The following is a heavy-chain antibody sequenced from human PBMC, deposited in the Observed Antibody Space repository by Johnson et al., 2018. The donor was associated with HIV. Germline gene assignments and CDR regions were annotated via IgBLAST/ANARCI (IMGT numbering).Heavy chain of an antibody. D-gene: IGHD3-10*01. V-gene: IGHV3-30-3*01. Sequence: QVQLVESGGGLVQPGRSLRLSCAASGFTFSSFAMHWVRQAPGKGLEWVAVISYDGSNKYYADSVKGRFTISRDNSKNTLYLQMNSLRAEDTAVYYCAREYGMGGYPMMLLISGELFLGMGIWGQGTMVIVSS. CDR3: AREYGMGGYPMMLLISGELFLGMGI. CDR1: GFTFSSFA. J-gene: IGHJ3*02. CDR2: ISYDGSNK.